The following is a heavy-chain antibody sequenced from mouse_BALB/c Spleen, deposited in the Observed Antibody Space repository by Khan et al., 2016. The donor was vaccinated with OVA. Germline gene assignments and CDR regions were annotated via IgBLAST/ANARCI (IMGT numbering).Heavy chain of an antibody. CDR3: VKDGAYHRNYGWLAY. CDR1: GYTFTSYT. Sequence: QVQLKQSGAELARPGASVKMSCKASGYTFTSYTIHWIKKRPGQGLEWIGYINPSNGYTNYNQKLKDKATLTTDKSSTTAYLQLSSLTSDDSAVYNWVKDGAYHRNYGWLAYWGQGTLVTVSA. CDR2: INPSNGYT. V-gene: IGHV1-4*01. D-gene: IGHD2-5*01. J-gene: IGHJ3*01.